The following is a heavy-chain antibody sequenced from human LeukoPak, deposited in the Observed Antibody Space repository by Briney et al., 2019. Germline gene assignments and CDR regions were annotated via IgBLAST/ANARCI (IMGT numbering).Heavy chain of an antibody. V-gene: IGHV3-23*01. CDR2: ISNDGGGT. D-gene: IGHD3-22*01. Sequence: GGSLRLSCAASGFIFNNYGLVWVRQAPGEGLEWVSAISNDGGGTTYADFVKGRFSVSRDNSKNTLFLQMNSLRAEDTALYYCAKGSSGYFFDLWGQGTLVTVSS. J-gene: IGHJ4*02. CDR3: AKGSSGYFFDL. CDR1: GFIFNNYG.